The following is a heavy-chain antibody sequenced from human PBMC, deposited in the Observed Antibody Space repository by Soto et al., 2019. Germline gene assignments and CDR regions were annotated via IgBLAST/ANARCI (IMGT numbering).Heavy chain of an antibody. CDR3: AIEIGSYYGIDY. D-gene: IGHD1-26*01. CDR2: IGVYNGNT. CDR1: GYSFTTYG. Sequence: QVQLVQSGAEVKKPGASVKVSCTASGYSFTTYGITWVRQAPGQGLEWMGWIGVYNGNTRYAEKFQGRVTMTTDIPATTVYMELKSLRSDDTAVFYCAIEIGSYYGIDYWGQGTLVTVSS. V-gene: IGHV1-18*01. J-gene: IGHJ4*02.